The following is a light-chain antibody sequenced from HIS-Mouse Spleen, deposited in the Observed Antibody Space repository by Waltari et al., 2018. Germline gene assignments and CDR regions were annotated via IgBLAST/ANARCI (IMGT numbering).Light chain of an antibody. CDR2: DVS. Sequence: QSALTQPASVSGSPGQSITISCTGTSSDVGGYNYFSWYQQHPGKAPQLMIYDVSNRPSGVSNRFSGSKSGNTASLTISGLQAEDEADYYCSSYTSSSTGVFGGGTKLTVL. J-gene: IGLJ3*02. V-gene: IGLV2-14*03. CDR1: SSDVGGYNY. CDR3: SSYTSSSTGV.